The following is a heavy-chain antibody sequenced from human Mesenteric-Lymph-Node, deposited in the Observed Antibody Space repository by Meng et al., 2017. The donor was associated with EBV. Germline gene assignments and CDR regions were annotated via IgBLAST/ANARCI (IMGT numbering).Heavy chain of an antibody. J-gene: IGHJ4*02. V-gene: IGHV4-39*07. CDR2: IYYSGST. D-gene: IGHD4-17*01. Sequence: LRGCGPGPGKPSQTLSLPCTASGGSISSSSYYWGWIRQPPGKGLEWIGSIYYSGSTYYNPSLKSRVTISVDTSKNQFSLKLSSVTAADTAVYYCARDLAGYGDYFLYWGQGTLVTVSS. CDR1: GGSISSSSYY. CDR3: ARDLAGYGDYFLY.